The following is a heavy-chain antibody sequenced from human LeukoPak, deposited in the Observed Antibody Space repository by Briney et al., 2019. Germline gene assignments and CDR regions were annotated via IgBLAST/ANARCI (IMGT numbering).Heavy chain of an antibody. Sequence: SETLSLTCTGGSISSGSYYWSWIRQAAGKGLEWLGRAHTSGSANYNSFLKSRVTISVDTSKNQFSLKLNSVTAADTAVYYCARLLLGYCSGGSCYSGHWFDPWGQGTLVTVSS. J-gene: IGHJ5*02. CDR1: GSISSGSYY. D-gene: IGHD2-15*01. CDR3: ARLLLGYCSGGSCYSGHWFDP. CDR2: AHTSGSA. V-gene: IGHV4-61*02.